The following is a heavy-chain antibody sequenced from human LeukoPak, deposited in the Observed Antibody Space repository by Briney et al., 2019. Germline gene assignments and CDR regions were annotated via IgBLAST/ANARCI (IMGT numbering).Heavy chain of an antibody. D-gene: IGHD3-3*01. Sequence: TSETLSLTCAVYGGSFSGYYWSWIRQPPGKGLEWIGEINHSASTNYNPSLKSRVTISVDRSKNQFSLKLSSVTAADTAVYYCARVSGGYDFWSGYYGSVYYFDYWGQGTLVTVSS. CDR3: ARVSGGYDFWSGYYGSVYYFDY. CDR1: GGSFSGYY. J-gene: IGHJ4*02. V-gene: IGHV4-34*01. CDR2: INHSAST.